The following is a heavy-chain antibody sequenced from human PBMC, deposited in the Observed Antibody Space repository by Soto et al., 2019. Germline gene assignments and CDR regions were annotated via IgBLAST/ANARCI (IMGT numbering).Heavy chain of an antibody. J-gene: IGHJ4*02. D-gene: IGHD3-22*01. Sequence: LRLSCAASGFTIGDYWMSWVRQAPGKGLEGVANIKQDGSEKYYVDSVKGRFTISRDSAKNSLYLQMNSLRGEDTAVYYCARTIVVVVPDNFDHWGQGTLVTVSS. CDR3: ARTIVVVVPDNFDH. V-gene: IGHV3-7*01. CDR2: IKQDGSEK. CDR1: GFTIGDYW.